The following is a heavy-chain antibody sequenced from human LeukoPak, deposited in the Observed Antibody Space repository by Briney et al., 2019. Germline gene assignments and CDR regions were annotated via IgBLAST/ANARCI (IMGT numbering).Heavy chain of an antibody. Sequence: GGSLRLSCAASGFTFSSYEMNWVRQAPGKGLEWVSYISSSGSTIYYADSVKGRFTISRDNAKNSLYLQMNSLRAEDTAVYYCARAYSGYVIYYYYYMDVWGKGTTVTISS. J-gene: IGHJ6*03. CDR1: GFTFSSYE. CDR2: ISSSGSTI. D-gene: IGHD5-12*01. V-gene: IGHV3-48*03. CDR3: ARAYSGYVIYYYYYMDV.